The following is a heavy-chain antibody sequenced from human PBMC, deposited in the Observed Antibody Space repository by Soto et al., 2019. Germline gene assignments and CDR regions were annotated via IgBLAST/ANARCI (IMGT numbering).Heavy chain of an antibody. V-gene: IGHV3-21*01. CDR1: GFTFSSYS. J-gene: IGHJ1*01. CDR3: ARDPDWSGGSCYSPEFFQH. D-gene: IGHD2-15*01. CDR2: ISSSSSYI. Sequence: EVQLVESGGGLVKPGGSLRLSCAASGFTFSSYSMNWVRQAPGKGLEWVSSISSSSSYIYYADSVKGRFTISRDNAKNSLYLQMNSLRAEDTAVYYCARDPDWSGGSCYSPEFFQHWGQVTLVTVSS.